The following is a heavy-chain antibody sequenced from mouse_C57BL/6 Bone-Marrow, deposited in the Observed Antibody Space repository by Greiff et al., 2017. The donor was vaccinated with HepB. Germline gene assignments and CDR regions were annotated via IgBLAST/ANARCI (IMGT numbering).Heavy chain of an antibody. Sequence: QVQLQQPGAELVRPGSSVKLSCKASGYTFTSYWMDWVKQRPGQGLEWIGNIYPSDSETHYNQKFKDKATLTVYKSSSTAYLQLSSLTSEDSAVYYCASYGNYSYAMDYWGQGTSVTVSS. J-gene: IGHJ4*01. CDR3: ASYGNYSYAMDY. CDR2: IYPSDSET. V-gene: IGHV1-61*01. CDR1: GYTFTSYW. D-gene: IGHD2-1*01.